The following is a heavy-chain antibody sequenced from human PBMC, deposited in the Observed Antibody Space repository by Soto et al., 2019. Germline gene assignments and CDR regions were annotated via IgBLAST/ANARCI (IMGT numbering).Heavy chain of an antibody. J-gene: IGHJ6*02. D-gene: IGHD1-1*01. CDR2: ISSGGTIT. CDR3: ARVLIPQRYYYYGMDV. V-gene: IGHV3-48*03. CDR1: GFTFSSYE. Sequence: GSLRLSGAASGFTFSSYEMNWVRQAAGKGLEWVSYISSGGTITYNADSVKGRFTISRDNAKNSLYLQMNSLRAEDTAVYYCARVLIPQRYYYYGMDVWGQGTTVTVSS.